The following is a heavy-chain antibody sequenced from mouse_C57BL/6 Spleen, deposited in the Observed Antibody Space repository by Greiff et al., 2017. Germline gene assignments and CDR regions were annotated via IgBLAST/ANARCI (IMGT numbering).Heavy chain of an antibody. Sequence: EVQGVESGGGLVQPGGSLKLSCAASGFTFSDYYMYWVRQTPEKRLEWVAYISNGGGSTYYPDTVKGRFTISRDNAKNTLYLQMSRLKSEDTAMYYCARRDGYKYYFDYWGQGTTLTVSS. CDR3: ARRDGYKYYFDY. CDR2: ISNGGGST. V-gene: IGHV5-12*01. D-gene: IGHD2-3*01. CDR1: GFTFSDYY. J-gene: IGHJ2*01.